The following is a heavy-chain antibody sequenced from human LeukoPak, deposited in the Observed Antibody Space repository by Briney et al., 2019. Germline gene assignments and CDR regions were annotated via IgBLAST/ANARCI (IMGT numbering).Heavy chain of an antibody. V-gene: IGHV4-4*07. CDR1: GGSISSYY. CDR3: ARARAGIAVAGTDAFDI. Sequence: SETLSLTCTVSGGSISSYYWSWIRQPAGKGLEWIGRIYTSGSTNYNPSLKSRVTMSVDTSKNQFSLKLSSVTAADTAVYYCARARAGIAVAGTDAFDIWGQWTMVTVSS. CDR2: IYTSGST. D-gene: IGHD6-19*01. J-gene: IGHJ3*02.